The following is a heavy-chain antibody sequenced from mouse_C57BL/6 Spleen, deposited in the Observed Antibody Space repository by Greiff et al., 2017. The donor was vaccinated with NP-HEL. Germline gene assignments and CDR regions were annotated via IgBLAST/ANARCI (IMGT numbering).Heavy chain of an antibody. D-gene: IGHD1-1*01. CDR3: ARNYCGSSDWYFDV. J-gene: IGHJ1*03. CDR1: GFTFSDYG. CDR2: ISSGSSTT. Sequence: EVKLVESGGGLVKPGGSLKLSCAASGFTFSDYGMHWVRQAPEKGLEWVAYISSGSSTTYYADTVKGRFTLSRDNAKNTLFLQMTSLRSEDTAMDYCARNYCGSSDWYFDVWGTGTTVTVSS. V-gene: IGHV5-17*01.